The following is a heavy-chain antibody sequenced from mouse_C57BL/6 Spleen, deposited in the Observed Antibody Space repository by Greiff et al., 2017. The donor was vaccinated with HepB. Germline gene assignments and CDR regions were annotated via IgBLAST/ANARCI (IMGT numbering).Heavy chain of an antibody. J-gene: IGHJ3*01. V-gene: IGHV1-59*01. Sequence: QVQLQQPGAELVRPGTSVKLSCKASGYTFTSYWMHWVKQRPGQGLEWIGVIDPSDSYTNYNQKFKGKATLTVDTSTSTAYMQLSSLTSEDSAVYYCATGTPFAYWGQGTLVTVSA. CDR2: IDPSDSYT. D-gene: IGHD4-1*01. CDR3: ATGTPFAY. CDR1: GYTFTSYW.